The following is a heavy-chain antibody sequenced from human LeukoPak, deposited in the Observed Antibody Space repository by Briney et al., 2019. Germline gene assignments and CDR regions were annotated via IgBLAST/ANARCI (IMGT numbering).Heavy chain of an antibody. J-gene: IGHJ5*02. Sequence: PGGSLRLSCAASGFTLSNYSMHWVRQAPGKGVEWVAVIWYDGGNKYYADSAKGRFTISRDNSKNTMYLQMNSLRAEDTAVYYCARVGGENIAAAAFGHWGQGTLVTVSS. CDR3: ARVGGENIAAAAFGH. CDR2: IWYDGGNK. V-gene: IGHV3-33*01. D-gene: IGHD6-13*01. CDR1: GFTLSNYS.